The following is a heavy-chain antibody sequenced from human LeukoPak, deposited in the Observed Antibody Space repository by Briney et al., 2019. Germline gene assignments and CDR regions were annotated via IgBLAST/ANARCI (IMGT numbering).Heavy chain of an antibody. J-gene: IGHJ4*02. CDR1: GFTFNSYA. CDR3: AKGLLLRSPFDY. V-gene: IGHV3-23*01. Sequence: GSLRLSCAASGFTFNSYAMSWVRQAPGKGLEWVSAISGSGGSTYYADSVKGRFTISRDNSKNTLYLQMNGLRAEDTAVYYCAKGLLLRSPFDYWGQGTLVTVSS. D-gene: IGHD3-10*01. CDR2: ISGSGGST.